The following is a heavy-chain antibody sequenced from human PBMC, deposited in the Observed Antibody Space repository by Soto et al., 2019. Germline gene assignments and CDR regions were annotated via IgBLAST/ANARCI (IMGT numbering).Heavy chain of an antibody. CDR2: IYYSGST. CDR1: GGSISSYY. CDR3: ARNLRWELAFDY. Sequence: PSETLSLTCTVSGGSISSYYWSWIRQPPGKGLEWIGYIYYSGSTNYNPSLKSRVTISVDTSKNQFSLKLSSVTAADTAVFYCARNLRWELAFDYWGQGTLVTVSS. V-gene: IGHV4-59*01. J-gene: IGHJ4*02. D-gene: IGHD1-26*01.